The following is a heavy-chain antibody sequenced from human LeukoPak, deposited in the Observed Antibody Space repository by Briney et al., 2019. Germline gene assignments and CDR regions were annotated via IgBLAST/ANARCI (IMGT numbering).Heavy chain of an antibody. V-gene: IGHV4-39*07. J-gene: IGHJ3*02. CDR1: GASIGSGSNY. D-gene: IGHD3-10*01. CDR3: ARSNGYGLVDI. Sequence: SETLSLTCNVSGASIGSGSNYWGWIRQPPRKTLEWIGSIYSSGSTYYNSSLRSRVIILIDTSKNHFSLTLTAVTAADTAVYYCARSNGYGLVDIWGQGTMVTVSS. CDR2: IYSSGST.